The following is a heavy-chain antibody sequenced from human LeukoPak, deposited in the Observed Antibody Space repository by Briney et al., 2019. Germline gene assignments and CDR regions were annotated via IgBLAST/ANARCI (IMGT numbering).Heavy chain of an antibody. CDR2: ISSSSSYI. J-gene: IGHJ6*03. Sequence: GGSLRLSCAASGFTFSSYSMNWVRQAPGKGLEWVSSISSSSSYIYYADSVKGRFTISRDNAKNSLYLQMNSLRAEDTAVYYCARDLVVPAAIGGGYYYYYMDVWGKGTTVTVSS. D-gene: IGHD2-2*02. CDR1: GFTFSSYS. V-gene: IGHV3-21*01. CDR3: ARDLVVPAAIGGGYYYYYMDV.